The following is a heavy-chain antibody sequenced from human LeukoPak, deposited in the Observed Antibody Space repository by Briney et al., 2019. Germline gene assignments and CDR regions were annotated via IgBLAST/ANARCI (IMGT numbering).Heavy chain of an antibody. D-gene: IGHD3-10*01. CDR1: GYTFTGYY. J-gene: IGHJ4*02. Sequence: ASVKVSCKASGYTFTGYYMHWVRQAPGQGLEWMGWINPNSGGTNYAQKFQGRVTMTRNTSISTAYMELSSLRSEDTAVYYCARFGWFGEYHFDYWGQGTLVTVSS. CDR2: INPNSGGT. CDR3: ARFGWFGEYHFDY. V-gene: IGHV1-2*02.